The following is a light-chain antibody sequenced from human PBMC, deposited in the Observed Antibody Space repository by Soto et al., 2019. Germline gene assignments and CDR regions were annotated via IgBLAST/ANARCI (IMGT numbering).Light chain of an antibody. CDR2: HVS. CDR1: SGDVGAYNF. Sequence: QSALTQPASVSGSPGQSITISCTGTSGDVGAYNFVSWYQQHPGKAPKLIVYHVSDRPSGFSSRFSGSKSGNSASLTISGLHDEDEADYYCSSYAGSNNFGVFGTGTKVTVL. J-gene: IGLJ1*01. CDR3: SSYAGSNNFGV. V-gene: IGLV2-14*03.